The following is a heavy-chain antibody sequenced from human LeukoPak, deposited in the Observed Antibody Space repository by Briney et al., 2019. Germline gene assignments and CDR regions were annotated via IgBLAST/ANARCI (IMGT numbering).Heavy chain of an antibody. CDR1: GYTFTSYD. J-gene: IGHJ3*02. CDR2: MNPNSGNT. CDR3: ARDVYYDFWSGYYRGAFDI. Sequence: ASVKVSCKASGYTFTSYDINWVRQAPEQGLEWMGWMNPNSGNTGYAQKFQGRVTITRNTSISTAYMELSSLRSEDTAVYYCARDVYYDFWSGYYRGAFDIWGQGTMVTVSS. V-gene: IGHV1-8*03. D-gene: IGHD3-3*01.